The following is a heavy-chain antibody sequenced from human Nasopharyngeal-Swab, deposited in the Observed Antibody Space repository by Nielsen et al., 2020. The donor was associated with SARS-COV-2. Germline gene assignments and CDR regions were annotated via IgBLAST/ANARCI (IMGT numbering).Heavy chain of an antibody. CDR1: GGSFSGYY. J-gene: IGHJ4*02. Sequence: TLSLTCAVYGGSFSGYYWSWIRQPPGKGLEWIGEINHSGSTNYNPSLKSRVTISVDTSKNQFSLKLSSVTAADTAVYYCARGRRYFDWLLYASYYFDYWGQGTLVTVSS. CDR2: INHSGST. D-gene: IGHD3-9*01. V-gene: IGHV4-34*01. CDR3: ARGRRYFDWLLYASYYFDY.